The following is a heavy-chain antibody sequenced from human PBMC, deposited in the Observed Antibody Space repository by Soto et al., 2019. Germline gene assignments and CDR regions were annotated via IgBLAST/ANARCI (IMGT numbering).Heavy chain of an antibody. CDR2: IYYSGST. V-gene: IGHV4-59*01. Sequence: SETLSLTCTVSGGSISSYYWSWIRQPPGKGLEWIGYIYYSGSTNYNPSLKSRVTISVDTSKNQFSLKLSSVAAADTAVYYCARGLSIAARLGWFDPWGQGTLVTVSS. CDR1: GGSISSYY. D-gene: IGHD6-6*01. J-gene: IGHJ5*02. CDR3: ARGLSIAARLGWFDP.